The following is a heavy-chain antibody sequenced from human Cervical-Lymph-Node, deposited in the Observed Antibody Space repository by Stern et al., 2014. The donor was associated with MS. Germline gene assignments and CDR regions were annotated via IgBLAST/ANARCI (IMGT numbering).Heavy chain of an antibody. Sequence: VQLVESGGGVVQPGRSLRLSCAASGFTFSSYGMHWVRQAPGKGLEWVAVIWDDGSNKYYADSVKGRFTISRDNSKNTLYLQMNSLRAEDTAVYYCARDREVLGYCSGGSCYLLDYWGQGTLVTVSS. J-gene: IGHJ4*02. CDR1: GFTFSSYG. CDR2: IWDDGSNK. D-gene: IGHD2-15*01. CDR3: ARDREVLGYCSGGSCYLLDY. V-gene: IGHV3-33*01.